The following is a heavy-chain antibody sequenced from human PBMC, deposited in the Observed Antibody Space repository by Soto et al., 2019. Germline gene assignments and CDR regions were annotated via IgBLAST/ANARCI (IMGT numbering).Heavy chain of an antibody. V-gene: IGHV3-53*05. J-gene: IGHJ6*02. D-gene: IGHD5-12*01. Sequence: GRSLELSCAASGFTVSSNYMSCVRQAPGKGLEWVSVIYSGGSTYYADSVKGRFTISRDNSENTLFLQMNSLRPEDTAVYYCAKDLSKGIVAKSDYYHYGMDFWGQGTTGTVSS. CDR1: GFTVSSNY. CDR2: IYSGGST. CDR3: AKDLSKGIVAKSDYYHYGMDF.